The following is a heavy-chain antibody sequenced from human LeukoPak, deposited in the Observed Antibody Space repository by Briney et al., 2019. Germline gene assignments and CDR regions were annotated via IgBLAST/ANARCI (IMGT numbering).Heavy chain of an antibody. Sequence: SETLSLTCALYGGSSTVYYSRWIRHSPGKRREWIGEINHSVSTNYKSSLKSRDTISVDTSKNQFSLRVSSVTAADMGLYYCARSPTYCSSSNCPVGYSGYDLDYWGQGTLVTVSS. V-gene: IGHV4-34*01. CDR2: INHSVST. CDR3: ARSPTYCSSSNCPVGYSGYDLDY. D-gene: IGHD5-12*01. J-gene: IGHJ4*02. CDR1: GGSSTVYY.